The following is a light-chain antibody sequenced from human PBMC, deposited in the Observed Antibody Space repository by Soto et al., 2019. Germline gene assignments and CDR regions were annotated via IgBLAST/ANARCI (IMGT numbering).Light chain of an antibody. CDR2: GAS. J-gene: IGKJ2*01. V-gene: IGKV3-15*01. CDR1: QSISNN. Sequence: EAVMTQSPATLSVSPGERATLSCRASQSISNNLAWYQQKPGQAPRLLIHGASTRATGIPARFSGSGSGTEFTLTISSLQSEDFAIYYCQQYHNWPPGAMYTFGQGTKLEIK. CDR3: QQYHNWPPGAMYT.